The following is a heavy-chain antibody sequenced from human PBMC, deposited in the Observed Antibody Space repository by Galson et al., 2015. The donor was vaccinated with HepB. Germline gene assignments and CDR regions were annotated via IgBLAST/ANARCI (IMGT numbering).Heavy chain of an antibody. CDR2: IYGGGTGDGT. Sequence: SLRLSCAASGFTFSGYAMTWVRQAPGKGMEWVSNIYGGGTGDGTYYADSVKGRFTISRDNSKNTLFLQMHSLRAEDTAVYYCGTTDYYYYYMDVWGKGTTVTVSS. CDR1: GFTFSGYA. CDR3: GTTDYYYYYMDV. J-gene: IGHJ6*03. V-gene: IGHV3-23*01. D-gene: IGHD1-1*01.